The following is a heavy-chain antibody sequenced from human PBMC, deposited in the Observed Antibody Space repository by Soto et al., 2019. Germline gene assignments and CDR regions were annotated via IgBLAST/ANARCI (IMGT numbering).Heavy chain of an antibody. V-gene: IGHV3-30*03. CDR2: ISYDGSNK. CDR1: GFTFSSYG. CDR3: ATGDGYNYSAFDI. J-gene: IGHJ3*02. D-gene: IGHD5-12*01. Sequence: PGGSLRLSWAASGFTFSSYGMHWVRQAPGKGLEWVAVISYDGSNKYYADSVKGRFTISGDNSKNTLYRQMNSQRAEDTAVYDCATGDGYNYSAFDIWGQGTMVTVS.